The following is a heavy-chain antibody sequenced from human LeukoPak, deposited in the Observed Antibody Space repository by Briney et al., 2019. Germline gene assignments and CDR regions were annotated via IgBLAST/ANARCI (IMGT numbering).Heavy chain of an antibody. Sequence: GASVKVSCKASGYTFTGYYMHWVRRAPGQGLEWMGWINPNSGGTDYAQKFQGRVTMTRDTSISTAYMELSRLRSDDTAVYYCARERIFGVVINGDGIVDAFDIWGQGTMVTVSS. V-gene: IGHV1-2*02. CDR2: INPNSGGT. J-gene: IGHJ3*02. CDR3: ARERIFGVVINGDGIVDAFDI. CDR1: GYTFTGYY. D-gene: IGHD3-3*01.